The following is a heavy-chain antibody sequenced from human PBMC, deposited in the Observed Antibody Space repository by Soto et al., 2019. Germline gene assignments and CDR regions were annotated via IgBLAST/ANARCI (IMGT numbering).Heavy chain of an antibody. Sequence: QITLKESGPTLVKPTQTLTLTCTFSGFSLTTDRVGVGWIRQPPGEALEWLAVIYWDDSKTYRPSLESRLTITKDTSKKQVALTMTNMDSLDTATYYCAHAYSGRSLYWVQGTLVTVSS. CDR1: GFSLTTDRVG. V-gene: IGHV2-5*02. D-gene: IGHD1-26*01. CDR3: AHAYSGRSLY. CDR2: IYWDDSK. J-gene: IGHJ4*02.